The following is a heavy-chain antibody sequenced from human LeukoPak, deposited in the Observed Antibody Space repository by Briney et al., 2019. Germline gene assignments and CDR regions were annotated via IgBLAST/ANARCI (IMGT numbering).Heavy chain of an antibody. Sequence: SVKVSCKASGGTFSNYAISWVRQAPGQGLEWMGGIITNYGTTNYAQKYQGRVTITADESTTTVYMELSSLRSEDTAVYYCARPRTYYDFWRGYPPFDYWGQGTLVTVSS. CDR3: ARPRTYYDFWRGYPPFDY. D-gene: IGHD3-3*01. J-gene: IGHJ4*02. V-gene: IGHV1-69*01. CDR1: GGTFSNYA. CDR2: IITNYGTT.